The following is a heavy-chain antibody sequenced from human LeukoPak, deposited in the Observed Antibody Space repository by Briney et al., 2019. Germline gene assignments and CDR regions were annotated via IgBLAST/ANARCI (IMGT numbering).Heavy chain of an antibody. V-gene: IGHV4-4*07. D-gene: IGHD1-26*01. CDR2: IYTSGST. CDR1: GGSISSYY. CDR3: ASSGSYALMDY. J-gene: IGHJ4*02. Sequence: SETLSLTCTVSGGSISSYYWSWIRQPAGQGLEWIGRIYTSGSTNYNPSLKSRVTMSVDTTTNQFSLKLSSVTAADTAVYYCASSGSYALMDYWGQGTLVTVSS.